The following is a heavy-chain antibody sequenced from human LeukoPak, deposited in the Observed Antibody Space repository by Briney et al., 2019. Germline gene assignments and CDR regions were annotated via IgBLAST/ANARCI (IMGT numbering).Heavy chain of an antibody. CDR3: ARAKVSSWHNFDD. D-gene: IGHD6-13*01. CDR1: GFTFSNYA. Sequence: GGSLRLSCAASGFTFSNYAMHWVRQAPGKGLEWVAVISYDGSYKYYADSVKGRFSISRDNPKNTLDLQMNSLRAEDTAVYHCARAKVSSWHNFDDWGQGTLVTVSS. J-gene: IGHJ4*02. V-gene: IGHV3-30*04. CDR2: ISYDGSYK.